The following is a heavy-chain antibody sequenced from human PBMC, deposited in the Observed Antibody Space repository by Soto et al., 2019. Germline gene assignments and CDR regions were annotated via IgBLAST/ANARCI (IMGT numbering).Heavy chain of an antibody. J-gene: IGHJ6*02. CDR3: AREGFTMIGGYGMDV. Sequence: EVQLVESGGGLVQPGGSLRLSCAASGFTSSNFWIHWVRQGPEKGLEWVSRINSDGTSPRFADSVKGRFTISRDNAKNTVYLQMNSLRAEDTAVYFCAREGFTMIGGYGMDVWGQGTTVTVSS. CDR1: GFTSSNFW. D-gene: IGHD3-10*02. V-gene: IGHV3-74*01. CDR2: INSDGTSP.